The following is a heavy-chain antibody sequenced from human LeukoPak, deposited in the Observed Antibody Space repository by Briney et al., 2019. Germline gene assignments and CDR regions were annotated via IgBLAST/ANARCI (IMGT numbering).Heavy chain of an antibody. CDR3: ATNTSTWYRGGAYFYMDV. D-gene: IGHD6-13*01. CDR1: GFTFSVYS. J-gene: IGHJ6*03. V-gene: IGHV3-21*01. CDR2: ITSSNYI. Sequence: GGSLRLSCAASGFTFSVYSMNWVRQAPGKGLEWVSFITSSNYIKYADSVKGRFTISRDNAKNSLYLQMNSLRTEDTAVYYCATNTSTWYRGGAYFYMDVWGKGTTATVSS.